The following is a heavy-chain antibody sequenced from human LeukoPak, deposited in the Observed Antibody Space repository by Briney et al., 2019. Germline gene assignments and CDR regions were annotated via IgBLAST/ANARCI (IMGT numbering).Heavy chain of an antibody. CDR1: GGSFSGYY. CDR3: ARGGYRPDIVVVVAATYFDY. Sequence: PSETLSLTCAVYGGSFSGYYWSWIRQPPGKGLEWIGEINHSGSTNYNPSLKSRVTISVDTSKNQFSPKLSSVTAADTAVYYCARGGYRPDIVVVVAATYFDYWGQGTLVTVSS. CDR2: INHSGST. J-gene: IGHJ4*02. D-gene: IGHD2-15*01. V-gene: IGHV4-34*01.